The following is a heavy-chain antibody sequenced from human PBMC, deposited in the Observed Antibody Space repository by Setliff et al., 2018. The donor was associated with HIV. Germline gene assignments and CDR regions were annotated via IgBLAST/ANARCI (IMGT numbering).Heavy chain of an antibody. CDR2: IYTNGYT. J-gene: IGHJ3*01. Sequence: KTSETLSLTCAVYGGSFSGYYWSWIRQPPGKGPEWIGHIYTNGYTNYNPSLKSRVTISVDTSKNQFSLRLTSVTAADTAVYYCARAPPGIQNDAFDVWGQGTMVTVSS. CDR3: ARAPPGIQNDAFDV. V-gene: IGHV4-4*09. CDR1: GGSFSGYY.